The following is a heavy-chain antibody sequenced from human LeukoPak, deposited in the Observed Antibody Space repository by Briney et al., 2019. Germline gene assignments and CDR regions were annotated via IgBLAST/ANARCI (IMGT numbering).Heavy chain of an antibody. V-gene: IGHV5-51*01. J-gene: IGHJ4*02. CDR1: GYSFTSYW. CDR2: IYPGDSDT. D-gene: IGHD3-10*01. Sequence: GESLKISCKGSGYSFTSYWISWVRQMPGKGLEWMGIIYPGDSDTRYSPSFQGQVTISADKSISTAYLQWSSLKASDTAMYYCARRADGSGSYFSLDYWGQGTLVTVSS. CDR3: ARRADGSGSYFSLDY.